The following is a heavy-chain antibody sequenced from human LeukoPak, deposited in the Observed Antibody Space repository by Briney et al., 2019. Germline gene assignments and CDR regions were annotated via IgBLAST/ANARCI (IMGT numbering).Heavy chain of an antibody. Sequence: GGSLRLSCAASGFTFSSYSMNWVRQAPGKGLEWVSSISSSSSYIYYADSVKGRFTISRDNAKNSLYLQMNSLRAEDTAVYYCARANVGAAFDIWGQGTMVTVSS. J-gene: IGHJ3*02. CDR2: ISSSSSYI. V-gene: IGHV3-21*04. CDR1: GFTFSSYS. D-gene: IGHD1-26*01. CDR3: ARANVGAAFDI.